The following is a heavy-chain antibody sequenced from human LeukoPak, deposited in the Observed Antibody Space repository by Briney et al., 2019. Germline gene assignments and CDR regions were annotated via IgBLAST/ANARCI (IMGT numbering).Heavy chain of an antibody. V-gene: IGHV3-53*01. Sequence: GGSLTLSCAASGFTVNSNYLSWVRQAPGKGRERVSTLYNTDKKYYANSVKGRYSISRDNSKNTLFLQMNSLRAEDTAVYYCARLTADGRLYFVDWGPGTLVTVSS. J-gene: IGHJ4*02. D-gene: IGHD6-13*01. CDR1: GFTVNSNY. CDR3: ARLTADGRLYFVD. CDR2: LYNTDKK.